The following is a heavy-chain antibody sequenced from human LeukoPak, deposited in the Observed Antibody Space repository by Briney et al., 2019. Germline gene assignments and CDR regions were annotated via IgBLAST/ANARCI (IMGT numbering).Heavy chain of an antibody. CDR3: ARATSTIGPTFDY. J-gene: IGHJ4*02. CDR1: GXTFSTYR. V-gene: IGHV3-48*02. Sequence: QSGGSLSLSCAAYGXTFSTYRVNWLRQAQGKGLEWLLYLNIDSSTIYYTVYLKGRFTISRDNATNSLYLQMNSLRDEDTAVHDCARATSTIGPTFDYWGQGTLVTVSS. CDR2: LNIDSSTI. D-gene: IGHD5/OR15-5a*01.